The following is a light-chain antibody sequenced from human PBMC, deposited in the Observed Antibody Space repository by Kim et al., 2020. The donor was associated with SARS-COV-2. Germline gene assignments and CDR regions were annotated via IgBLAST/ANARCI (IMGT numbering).Light chain of an antibody. Sequence: SPGERATHSCRASQTVTSGYLAWYQQKPGQAPRLLIYGASSRATGIPDRFSGSGSGTDFTLTISTLETEDFAMYYCQQYALSPRTFGQGTKVEIK. CDR3: QQYALSPRT. CDR2: GAS. V-gene: IGKV3-20*01. J-gene: IGKJ1*01. CDR1: QTVTSGY.